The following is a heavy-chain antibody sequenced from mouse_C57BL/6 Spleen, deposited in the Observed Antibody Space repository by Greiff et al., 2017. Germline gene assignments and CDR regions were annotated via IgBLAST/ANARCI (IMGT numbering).Heavy chain of an antibody. J-gene: IGHJ1*03. CDR2: INPSSGYT. CDR1: GYTFTSYW. V-gene: IGHV1-7*01. Sequence: VKLQESGAELAKPGASVKLSCKASGYTFTSYWMHWVNKRPGQGLEWIGYINPSSGYTKYNQKFKDKATLTAEKSSSTAYMQLSSLTYEDSAVYYCARYHGSSYPYWYFDVWGTGTTVTVSS. CDR3: ARYHGSSYPYWYFDV. D-gene: IGHD1-1*01.